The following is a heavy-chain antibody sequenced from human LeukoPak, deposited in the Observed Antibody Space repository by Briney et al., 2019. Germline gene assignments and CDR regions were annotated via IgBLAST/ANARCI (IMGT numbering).Heavy chain of an antibody. D-gene: IGHD3-9*01. J-gene: IGHJ4*02. CDR1: GFTFDDYG. V-gene: IGHV3-20*04. Sequence: GGSLRLSCAASGFTFDDYGMSWVRQAPGKGLEWVSGINWNGGSTGYADSVKGRFTISRDNAKNSLYLQMNSLRAEDMALYYCAKDGLRYFDWLLDYWGQGTLVTVSS. CDR2: INWNGGST. CDR3: AKDGLRYFDWLLDY.